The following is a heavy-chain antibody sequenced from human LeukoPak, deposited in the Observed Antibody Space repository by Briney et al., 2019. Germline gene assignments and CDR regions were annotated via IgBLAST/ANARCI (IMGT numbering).Heavy chain of an antibody. CDR2: IYYSGST. Sequence: PSETLSLTCTVSGGSISSSSYYWGWIRQPPGKGLEWIGSIYYSGSTYYNPSLKSRVTISVDTSKNQFSLKLSSVTAADTAVYYCAGGYGDSTYYYYGMDVWGQGTTVTVSS. CDR3: AGGYGDSTYYYYGMDV. CDR1: GGSISSSSYY. V-gene: IGHV4-39*01. D-gene: IGHD4-17*01. J-gene: IGHJ6*02.